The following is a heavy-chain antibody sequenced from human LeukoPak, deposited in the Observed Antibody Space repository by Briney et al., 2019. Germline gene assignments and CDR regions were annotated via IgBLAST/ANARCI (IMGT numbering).Heavy chain of an antibody. D-gene: IGHD6-19*01. CDR2: IYYSGST. J-gene: IGHJ6*02. CDR1: GGSISRYY. Sequence: SETLSLTCTVSGGSISRYYWSWIRQPPGKGLEWIGYIYYSGSTNYNPSLKSRVTISVDTSKNQFSLKLSSVTAADTAVYYCARDRGIAVANPYGMDVWGQGTTVTVSS. V-gene: IGHV4-59*01. CDR3: ARDRGIAVANPYGMDV.